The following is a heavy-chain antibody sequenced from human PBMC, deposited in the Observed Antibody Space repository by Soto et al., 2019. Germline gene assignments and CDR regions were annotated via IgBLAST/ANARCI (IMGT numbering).Heavy chain of an antibody. V-gene: IGHV5-51*01. CDR3: ARSDIVVVPAAHYYYGMDV. D-gene: IGHD2-2*01. CDR2: IYPGDSDT. Sequence: LGESLKISCKGSGYSFTSYWIGWVRQMPGKGLEWMGIIYPGDSDTRYSPSFQGQVTISADKSISTAYLQWSSLKASDTAMYYCARSDIVVVPAAHYYYGMDVWGQGTTVTVSS. J-gene: IGHJ6*02. CDR1: GYSFTSYW.